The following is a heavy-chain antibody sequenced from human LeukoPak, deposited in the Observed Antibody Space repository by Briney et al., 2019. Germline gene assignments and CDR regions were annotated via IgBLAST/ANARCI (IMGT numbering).Heavy chain of an antibody. CDR2: ISSSGSTI. D-gene: IGHD2/OR15-2a*01. CDR1: GFTFSSYE. V-gene: IGHV3-48*03. CDR3: AREGDRHFTFDY. J-gene: IGHJ4*02. Sequence: GGSLRLSCAASGFTFSSYEMNWVRQAPGKGLEWVSYISSSGSTIYYADSVKGRFTISRDNAKNSLYLQMNSLRAEGTAVYYCAREGDRHFTFDYWGRGTLVTVSS.